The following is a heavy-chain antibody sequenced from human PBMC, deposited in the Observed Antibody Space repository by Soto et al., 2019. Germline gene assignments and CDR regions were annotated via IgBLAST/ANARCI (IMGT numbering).Heavy chain of an antibody. CDR1: GGSVSGYY. J-gene: IGHJ6*02. Sequence: SETLSLTCTVSGGSVSGYYWSWIRQPPGKGLEWIGNVYYSGGAKYNPSVKRRVSMSVDTSKNQFSLNLSSAAAADTAVYYCTRDGDGRMTTNPYYYYGMDVWGPGITVTVSS. CDR3: TRDGDGRMTTNPYYYYGMDV. CDR2: VYYSGGA. V-gene: IGHV4-59*02. D-gene: IGHD2-21*02.